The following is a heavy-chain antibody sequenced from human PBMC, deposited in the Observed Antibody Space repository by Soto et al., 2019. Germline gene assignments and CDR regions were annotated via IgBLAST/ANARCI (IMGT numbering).Heavy chain of an antibody. CDR1: GYTFTGPY. J-gene: IGHJ6*02. CDR3: ARDFRTYSHGVDF. V-gene: IGHV1-2*02. D-gene: IGHD4-4*01. Sequence: VAAVKVTCKASGYTFTGPYIHWVRQAPGQGLEWMGWINPSSGGTEFAEKFQGRVTVTRDTSIRTVFLELNSLTSDDTGVYFCARDFRTYSHGVDFWGQGTAVTVSS. CDR2: INPSSGGT.